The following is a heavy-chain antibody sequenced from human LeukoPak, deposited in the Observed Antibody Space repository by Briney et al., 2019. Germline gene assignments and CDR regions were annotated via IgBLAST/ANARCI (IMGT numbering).Heavy chain of an antibody. J-gene: IGHJ1*01. Sequence: ASVKVSCKPSGYTFTNYGITWVRQAPGQGLEWMGWISAYNGNTNYAQKLQGRVTMTIDTYTSTAYLELRSLRSDDTAVYYCAREYYYGSSGYCPLQHWGQGTLVTVSS. V-gene: IGHV1-18*01. CDR3: AREYYYGSSGYCPLQH. CDR2: ISAYNGNT. CDR1: GYTFTNYG. D-gene: IGHD3-22*01.